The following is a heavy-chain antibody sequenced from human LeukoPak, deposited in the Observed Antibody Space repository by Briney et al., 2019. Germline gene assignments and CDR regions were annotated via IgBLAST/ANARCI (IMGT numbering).Heavy chain of an antibody. J-gene: IGHJ4*02. V-gene: IGHV3-21*01. CDR3: ARDVGGAGENLDY. CDR1: GFTFSSYS. Sequence: PGGSLRLSCAASGFTFSSYSMTWVRQAPGKGLEWVSSISSSSSYIYYADSVKGRFTISRDNAKNSLYLQMNSLRAEVTAVYYCARDVGGAGENLDYWGQGTLVTVSS. CDR2: ISSSSSYI. D-gene: IGHD1-26*01.